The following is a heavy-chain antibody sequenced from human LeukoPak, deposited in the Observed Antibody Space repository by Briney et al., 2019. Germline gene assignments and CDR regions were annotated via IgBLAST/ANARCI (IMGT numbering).Heavy chain of an antibody. V-gene: IGHV3-30-3*01. CDR1: GFIFSRYT. J-gene: IGHJ3*02. CDR3: ARGITFGGVIGNLNDAFDI. D-gene: IGHD3-16*02. CDR2: ISFDGSTK. Sequence: GGSLRLSCTASGFIFSRYTLHWVRQAPGKGLEWVSMISFDGSTKDYADSVKGRFTISRDNSKNTLDLQMTSLRTEDTAVYYCARGITFGGVIGNLNDAFDIWGQGTMVTVSS.